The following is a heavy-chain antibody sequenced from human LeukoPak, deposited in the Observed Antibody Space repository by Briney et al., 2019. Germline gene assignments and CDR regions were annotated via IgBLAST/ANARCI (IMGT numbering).Heavy chain of an antibody. D-gene: IGHD3-22*01. V-gene: IGHV4-34*01. Sequence: PSETLSLTCAVYGGSSSGYYWSWIRQPPGKGLEWIGEINHSGSTNYNPSLKSRVTISVDTSKNQFSLKLSSVTAADTAVYYCARGVRYYYDSSGYYYHYYYYYMDVWGKGTTVTVSS. CDR3: ARGVRYYYDSSGYYYHYYYYYMDV. CDR1: GGSSSGYY. J-gene: IGHJ6*03. CDR2: INHSGST.